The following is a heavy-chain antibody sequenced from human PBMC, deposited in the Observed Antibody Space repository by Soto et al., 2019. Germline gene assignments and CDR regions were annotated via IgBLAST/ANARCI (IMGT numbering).Heavy chain of an antibody. D-gene: IGHD6-6*01. Sequence: GASVKVSCKASGGTFSSYAISWVRQAPGQGLEWMGGIIPIFGTANYAQKFQGRVTITADESTSTAYMELSSLRSEDTAVYYCARQEAGEYSSSPGAFDIWGQGTMVTVSS. CDR3: ARQEAGEYSSSPGAFDI. CDR1: GGTFSSYA. V-gene: IGHV1-69*13. CDR2: IIPIFGTA. J-gene: IGHJ3*02.